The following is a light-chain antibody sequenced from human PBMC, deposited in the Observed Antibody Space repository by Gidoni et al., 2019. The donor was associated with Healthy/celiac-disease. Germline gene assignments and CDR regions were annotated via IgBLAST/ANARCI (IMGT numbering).Light chain of an antibody. CDR2: AAS. CDR3: QQSYSTPRT. V-gene: IGKV1-39*01. Sequence: DIQMTQSPSSLSASVGDRVTITCRASQSISSYLNWYQKKPGNAPKLLIYAASSLQRGVPSRFSGSGSATDFTLTISSLQPEDFATYYCQQSYSTPRTFXQXTKVEIK. CDR1: QSISSY. J-gene: IGKJ1*01.